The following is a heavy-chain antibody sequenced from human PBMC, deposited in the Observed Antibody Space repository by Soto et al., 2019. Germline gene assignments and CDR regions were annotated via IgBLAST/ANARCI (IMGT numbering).Heavy chain of an antibody. CDR1: GGSFSGYY. J-gene: IGHJ4*02. V-gene: IGHV4-34*01. D-gene: IGHD2-2*01. CDR3: ARGNARVDIVVVPAAMLDY. Sequence: SETLSLTCAVYGGSFSGYYWSWIRQPPGKGLEWIGEINHSGSTNYNPSLKSRVTISVDTSKNQFSLKLSSVTAADTAVYYCARGNARVDIVVVPAAMLDYWGQGTLVTVSS. CDR2: INHSGST.